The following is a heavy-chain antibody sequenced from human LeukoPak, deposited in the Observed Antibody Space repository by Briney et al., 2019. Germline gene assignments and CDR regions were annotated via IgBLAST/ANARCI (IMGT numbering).Heavy chain of an antibody. Sequence: PGGSLRLSCAASGFTFSSHAMNWVRQAPGKGLEWVSTLSGGGGSTYYADSVKGRFTISRDNSKNTLYLQMNSLRAEDTAVYYCAKEWWYSSGWYDGGRDYWGQGTLVTVSS. D-gene: IGHD6-19*01. CDR3: AKEWWYSSGWYDGGRDY. V-gene: IGHV3-23*01. CDR1: GFTFSSHA. CDR2: LSGGGGST. J-gene: IGHJ4*02.